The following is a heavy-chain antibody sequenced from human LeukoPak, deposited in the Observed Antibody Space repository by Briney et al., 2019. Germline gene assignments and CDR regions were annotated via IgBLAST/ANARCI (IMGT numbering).Heavy chain of an antibody. D-gene: IGHD3-10*01. CDR2: INHSGST. Sequence: SETLPLTCAVYGGSFSGYYWSWIRQPPGKGLEWIGEINHSGSTNYNPSLKSRVTISVGTSKNQFSLKLSSVTAADTAVYYCARGPHYYGSGSYWRVRWFDPWGQGTLVTVSS. V-gene: IGHV4-34*01. J-gene: IGHJ5*02. CDR1: GGSFSGYY. CDR3: ARGPHYYGSGSYWRVRWFDP.